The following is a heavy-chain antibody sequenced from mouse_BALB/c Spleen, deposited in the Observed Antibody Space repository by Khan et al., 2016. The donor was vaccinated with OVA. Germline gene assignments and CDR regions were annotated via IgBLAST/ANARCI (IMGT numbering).Heavy chain of an antibody. V-gene: IGHV3-2*02. Sequence: EVQLQESGPGLVKPSQSLSLTCTVTGYSITSDYAWNWIRQFPGNKLEWMGYIKYSGSTSYNPSLKSRISIPRNTSQNQFFLQLSSVTTEDTATYYCARSGTMSTVVATDFDSWGQGTTLTVSS. D-gene: IGHD1-1*01. CDR3: ARSGTMSTVVATDFDS. CDR2: IKYSGST. CDR1: GYSITSDYA. J-gene: IGHJ2*01.